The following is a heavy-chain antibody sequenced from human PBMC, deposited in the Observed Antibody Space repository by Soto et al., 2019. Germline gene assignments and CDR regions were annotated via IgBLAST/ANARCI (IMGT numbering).Heavy chain of an antibody. CDR2: IYYRGST. CDR3: ARDGSDYGDLEGHYYYMDV. D-gene: IGHD4-17*01. V-gene: IGHV4-59*01. Sequence: SETLSLTCTVSGGPISNYYWSWIRQPPGKGLEWIGYIYYRGSTSYNPSLKSRVTISIDTSKNQFSLRLSSVTAGDTAVYYCARDGSDYGDLEGHYYYMDVWGTGTTVTVSS. CDR1: GGPISNYY. J-gene: IGHJ6*03.